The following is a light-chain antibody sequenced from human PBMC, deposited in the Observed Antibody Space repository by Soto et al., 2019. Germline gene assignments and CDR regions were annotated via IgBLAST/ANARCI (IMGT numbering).Light chain of an antibody. CDR1: QSVSNN. Sequence: EIVMTQSPATVSASPGERVTLSCRASQSVSNNLAWYQQKPGQVPRLLMFGASTRATGIPGRFSASGYGRGFTLTISSLQSEDFAVYYCYQYNDWPPAFGQGTKVEVK. CDR3: YQYNDWPPA. V-gene: IGKV3-15*01. J-gene: IGKJ1*01. CDR2: GAS.